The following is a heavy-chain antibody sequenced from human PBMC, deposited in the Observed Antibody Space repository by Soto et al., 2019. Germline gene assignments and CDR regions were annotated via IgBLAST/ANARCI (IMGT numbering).Heavy chain of an antibody. D-gene: IGHD2-2*01. V-gene: IGHV4-4*07. CDR2: IYSSGST. J-gene: IGHJ6*02. CDR1: GGSMSNYY. CDR3: ARLGCSSTSCRTRGLDV. Sequence: PSETLSLTCTVSGGSMSNYYWTWVRQPAGKGLEWIGRIYSSGSTNYSPSLNSRVTISLDTSKNQFSLHLRSVTAADTAVYYCARLGCSSTSCRTRGLDVWGRGTTVTVSS.